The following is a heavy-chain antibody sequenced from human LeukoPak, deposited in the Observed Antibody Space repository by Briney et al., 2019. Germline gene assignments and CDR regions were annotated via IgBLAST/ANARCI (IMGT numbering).Heavy chain of an antibody. D-gene: IGHD2-2*01. J-gene: IGHJ2*01. V-gene: IGHV4-39*07. CDR3: ARGRNRRYCSSTSCPIDL. CDR1: GGSISSSSYY. Sequence: SETLSLTCTVSGGSISSSSYYWGWIRQPPGKGLEWIGSIYYSGSTNYNPSLKSRVTISVDTSKNQFSLKLSSVTAADTAVYYCARGRNRRYCSSTSCPIDLWGRGTLVTVSS. CDR2: IYYSGST.